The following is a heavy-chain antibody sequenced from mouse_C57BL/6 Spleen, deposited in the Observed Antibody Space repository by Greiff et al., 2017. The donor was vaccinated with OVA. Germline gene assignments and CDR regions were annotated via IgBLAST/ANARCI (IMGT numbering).Heavy chain of an antibody. CDR1: GYTFTSYW. Sequence: QVQLQQPGTELVKPGASVKLSCKASGYTFTSYWMHWVKQRPGQGLEWIGNINPSNGGTNYNEKFKSKTTLTVDKSSSTAYMQLSSLTSEDSAVYYCARKRATVVATFDYWGQGTTLTVSS. CDR2: INPSNGGT. J-gene: IGHJ2*01. V-gene: IGHV1-53*01. CDR3: ARKRATVVATFDY. D-gene: IGHD1-1*01.